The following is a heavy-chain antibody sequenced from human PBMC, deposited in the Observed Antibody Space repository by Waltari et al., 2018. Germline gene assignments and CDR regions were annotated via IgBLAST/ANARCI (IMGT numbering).Heavy chain of an antibody. CDR2: IWYDGSNK. V-gene: IGHV3-33*01. J-gene: IGHJ6*02. D-gene: IGHD6-19*01. CDR3: AREVLAYSSGWYWGYYYYGMDV. Sequence: QVQLVESGGGVVQPGRSLRLSCAASGFTFSSYGMHWVRQAPGKGLEWVAVIWYDGSNKYYADSVKGRFTISRDNSKNTLDLQMNSLRAEDTAVYYCAREVLAYSSGWYWGYYYYGMDVWGQGTTVTVSS. CDR1: GFTFSSYG.